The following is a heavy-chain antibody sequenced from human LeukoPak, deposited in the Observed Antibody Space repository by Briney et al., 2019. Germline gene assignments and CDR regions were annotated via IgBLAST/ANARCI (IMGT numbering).Heavy chain of an antibody. CDR2: ISAYSGNT. D-gene: IGHD3-22*01. Sequence: ASVKVSCKASGYTFTNFGISWVRQAPGQGLELMGWISAYSGNTNYAQNFQGRITMTTDTSTSTAFLELRSLRSDDTAVHYCARAAGYYDRSSYYPYWGQGTLVTVSS. V-gene: IGHV1-18*01. CDR3: ARAAGYYDRSSYYPY. CDR1: GYTFTNFG. J-gene: IGHJ4*02.